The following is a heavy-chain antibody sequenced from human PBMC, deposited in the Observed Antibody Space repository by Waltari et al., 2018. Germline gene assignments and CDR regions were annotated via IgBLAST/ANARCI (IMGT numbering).Heavy chain of an antibody. J-gene: IGHJ4*02. CDR2: ISSDRSYI. Sequence: DVQLVESGGGLVRPGGSLRLSCAASGFGFSNYTMDWVRQAPGKGLGWVAFISSDRSYIYYADAVKGRFTISRDNAKNSLYLQMNSLRAEDTAVYYYTRARSGSFSTLFEHWGQGTVVTVSS. CDR3: TRARSGSFSTLFEH. D-gene: IGHD1-26*01. V-gene: IGHV3-21*01. CDR1: GFGFSNYT.